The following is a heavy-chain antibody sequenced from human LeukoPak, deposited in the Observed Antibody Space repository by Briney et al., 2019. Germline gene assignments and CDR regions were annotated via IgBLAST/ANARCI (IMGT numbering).Heavy chain of an antibody. CDR1: GGSISSGGYY. Sequence: SETLSLTCTVSGGSISSGGYYWSWIRPHPGKGLEWIGYIYYSGSTYYNPSLKSRVTISVDTSKNQFSLKLSSVTAADTAVYYCAREDGSRGVDWFDPWGQGTLVTVSS. CDR3: AREDGSRGVDWFDP. J-gene: IGHJ5*02. CDR2: IYYSGST. V-gene: IGHV4-31*03. D-gene: IGHD3-10*01.